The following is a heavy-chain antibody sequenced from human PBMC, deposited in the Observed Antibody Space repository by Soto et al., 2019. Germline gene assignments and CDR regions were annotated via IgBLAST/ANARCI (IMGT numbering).Heavy chain of an antibody. CDR1: GYSFTSYW. CDR2: IDPSDSYT. Sequence: GESLKISCKGSGYSFTSYWISWVRQMPGKGLEWMGRIDPSDSYTNYNPPFQSRVTISVDTSNNQLSLMLSSVTATDTAVYYCASRSSFYTGSFDFWGQGTLVTVSS. D-gene: IGHD3-3*01. CDR3: ASRSSFYTGSFDF. J-gene: IGHJ4*02. V-gene: IGHV5-10-1*01.